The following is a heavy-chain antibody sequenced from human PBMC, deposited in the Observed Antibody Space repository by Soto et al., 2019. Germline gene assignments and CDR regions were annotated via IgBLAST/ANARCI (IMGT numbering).Heavy chain of an antibody. Sequence: GGSLRLSCAASGFTFSSYAMHWVRQAPGKGLEWVAVISYDGSNKYYADSVKGRFTISRDNSKNTLYLQMNSLRAEDTAVYYCARDSGYDYWREYFDYWGQGTLVTVSS. CDR1: GFTFSSYA. V-gene: IGHV3-30-3*01. D-gene: IGHD5-12*01. J-gene: IGHJ4*02. CDR2: ISYDGSNK. CDR3: ARDSGYDYWREYFDY.